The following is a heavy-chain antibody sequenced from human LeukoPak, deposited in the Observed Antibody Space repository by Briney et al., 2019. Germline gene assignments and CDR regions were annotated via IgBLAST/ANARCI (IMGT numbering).Heavy chain of an antibody. J-gene: IGHJ4*02. D-gene: IGHD3-10*01. CDR3: AASGSFYRLDY. Sequence: GGSLRLSCAASGFTFSSYAMSWVRQAPGKGLEWVSSISDSGSSTYYADSVKGRFTISRDNSKNTLYLQMNRLTAEDAAVYYCAASGSFYRLDYWGQGTLVTVSS. CDR2: ISDSGSST. CDR1: GFTFSSYA. V-gene: IGHV3-23*01.